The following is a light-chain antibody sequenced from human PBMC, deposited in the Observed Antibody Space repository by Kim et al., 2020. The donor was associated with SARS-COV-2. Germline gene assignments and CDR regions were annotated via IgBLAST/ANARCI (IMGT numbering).Light chain of an antibody. CDR3: QQYGSSPDT. V-gene: IGKV3-20*01. Sequence: ETLLTQSPGTLYLSPGESATLSCRDSQSVSKSYLAWYQQKPGQAPRLLIYVASSRATGIPDRFSGSGSGTDFTLTISRLEPEDFAVYYCQQYGSSPDTLGQGTKLEL. CDR2: VAS. CDR1: QSVSKSY. J-gene: IGKJ2*01.